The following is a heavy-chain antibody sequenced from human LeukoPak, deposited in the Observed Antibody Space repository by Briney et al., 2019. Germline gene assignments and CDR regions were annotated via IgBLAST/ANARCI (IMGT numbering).Heavy chain of an antibody. J-gene: IGHJ4*02. CDR1: GFSVTTSY. V-gene: IGHV3-66*01. CDR3: ARTYYDYRLGTNYFDY. CDR2: TYSGGST. Sequence: TGGSLRVSCAASGFSVTTSYMSWVRQAPGKGLEWVSVTYSGGSTSHADSVKGRFTVSRDDSKNMVYLQMNSMRHDDTAVYYCARTYYDYRLGTNYFDYWGQGTLVTVSS. D-gene: IGHD3-3*01.